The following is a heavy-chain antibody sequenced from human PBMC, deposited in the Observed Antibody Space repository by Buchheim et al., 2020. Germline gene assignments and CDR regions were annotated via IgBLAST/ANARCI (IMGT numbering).Heavy chain of an antibody. CDR1: GYTFTGYY. CDR3: ARSGITIFGVVIDNYYYYGMDV. D-gene: IGHD3-3*01. J-gene: IGHJ6*02. CDR2: INPNSGGT. Sequence: QVQLVQSGAEVKKPGASVKVSCKASGYTFTGYYMHWVRQAPGQGLEWMGWINPNSGGTNYAQKFQGWVTMTRDTSISTAYMELSRLRPDDTAVYYCARSGITIFGVVIDNYYYYGMDVWGQGTT. V-gene: IGHV1-2*04.